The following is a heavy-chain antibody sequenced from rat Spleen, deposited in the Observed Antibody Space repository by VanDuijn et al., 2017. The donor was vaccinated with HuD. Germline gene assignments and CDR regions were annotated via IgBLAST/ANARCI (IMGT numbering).Heavy chain of an antibody. CDR2: ITNTGRSV. V-gene: IGHV5-31*01. Sequence: EVQLVESGGGLVQPGRSLKLSCVASGFTFNNYWMTWIRQAPGKGLEWIASITNTGRSVHYPASVKGRFTISRDNAKSTLYLQLDSLRSEDTATYYCTTDTFYDGTYYPGGFDYWGQGVMVTVSP. J-gene: IGHJ2*01. D-gene: IGHD1-12*02. CDR3: TTDTFYDGTYYPGGFDY. CDR1: GFTFNNYW.